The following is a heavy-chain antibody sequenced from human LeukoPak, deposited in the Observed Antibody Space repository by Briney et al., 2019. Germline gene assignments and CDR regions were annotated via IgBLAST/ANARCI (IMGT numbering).Heavy chain of an antibody. D-gene: IGHD6-19*01. CDR3: ARDLGSYSSGWYMGFDY. J-gene: IGHJ4*02. Sequence: GGSLRLSRVGSVFTFSSYSMNWVRQAPGKGVEWVSYISGTSNTIYYADSVKGRFTVSRDNAKNSLYLQMNSLRAEDTAIYYCARDLGSYSSGWYMGFDYWGQGTLVTVSS. V-gene: IGHV3-48*01. CDR1: VFTFSSYS. CDR2: ISGTSNTI.